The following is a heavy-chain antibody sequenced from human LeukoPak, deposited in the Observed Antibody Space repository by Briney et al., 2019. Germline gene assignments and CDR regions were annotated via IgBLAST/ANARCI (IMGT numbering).Heavy chain of an antibody. Sequence: GGSLRLSCAVSGFTFSSYSMNWVRQAPGKGPEWVSYISSGSRVISYADSVKGRFTISRDNAKNSLYLQMNRLGDEDTAVYFCARDEGKWFDPWGQGTLVTVSS. CDR1: GFTFSSYS. V-gene: IGHV3-48*02. J-gene: IGHJ5*02. CDR3: ARDEGKWFDP. CDR2: ISSGSRVI.